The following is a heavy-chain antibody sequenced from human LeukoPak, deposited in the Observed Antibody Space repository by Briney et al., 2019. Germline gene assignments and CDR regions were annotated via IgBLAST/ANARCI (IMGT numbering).Heavy chain of an antibody. D-gene: IGHD3-22*01. J-gene: IGHJ3*02. Sequence: GGSLRLSCAASGFTFSSYAMSWVRQAPGKGLEWVSAISGSGGSTYYADSVKGRFTISRDNSKNTLYPQMTSLRADATAAYYPGTSMIVVVNGGFDIWGQGTMVTVSS. CDR1: GFTFSSYA. CDR2: ISGSGGST. CDR3: GTSMIVVVNGGFDI. V-gene: IGHV3-23*01.